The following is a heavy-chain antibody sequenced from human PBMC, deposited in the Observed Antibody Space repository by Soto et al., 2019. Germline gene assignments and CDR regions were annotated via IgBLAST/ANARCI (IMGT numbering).Heavy chain of an antibody. Sequence: DEQLVESGGGSLQPGGSLRPSCAASGFSFRNYAMTWVRQSPGKGLEWVSLISSGGGTTNYADSVKGRFSISRDNPQNMLYLQMNGLRGEDTALYYCAKLKGGLGRFYGMDAWGQGTMVIVSS. V-gene: IGHV3-23*04. CDR3: AKLKGGLGRFYGMDA. CDR1: GFSFRNYA. CDR2: ISSGGGTT. J-gene: IGHJ6*02. D-gene: IGHD3-3*01.